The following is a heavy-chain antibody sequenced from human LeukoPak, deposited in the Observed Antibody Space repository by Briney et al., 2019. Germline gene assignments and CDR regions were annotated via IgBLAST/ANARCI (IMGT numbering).Heavy chain of an antibody. J-gene: IGHJ6*02. CDR2: ISDRGSRT. CDR3: ARGDEEWPHPSYGMDV. Sequence: GGSLRLSCAVSGITLSNYGMSWVRQAPGKGLEWVAGISDRGSRTNYADSVKGRFTISTDHPKNTLYLQMNSLRAEDTAVYYCARGDEEWPHPSYGMDVWGQGTTVTVSS. V-gene: IGHV3-23*01. CDR1: GITLSNYG. D-gene: IGHD2-21*01.